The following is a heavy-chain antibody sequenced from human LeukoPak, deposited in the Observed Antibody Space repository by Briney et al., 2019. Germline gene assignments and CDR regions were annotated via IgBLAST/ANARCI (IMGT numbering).Heavy chain of an antibody. CDR3: ARGRAASGQYYFDY. Sequence: SQTLSLTCAISGDSVSSNSVAWSWIRQSPLRGLEWLGRTYYGSKWYNDYAVSVKSRITFNPDTSKNQFSLQLNFVTPEDTAVYYCARGRAASGQYYFDYWGQGTLVTVSS. V-gene: IGHV6-1*01. CDR2: TYYGSKWYN. D-gene: IGHD6-13*01. CDR1: GDSVSSNSVA. J-gene: IGHJ4*02.